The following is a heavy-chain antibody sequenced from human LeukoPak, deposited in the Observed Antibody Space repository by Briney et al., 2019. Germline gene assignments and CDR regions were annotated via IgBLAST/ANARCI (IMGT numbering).Heavy chain of an antibody. CDR2: INPNSGGT. Sequence: ASVKASCKASGYTFTGYYMHWVRQAPGQGLEWMGWINPNSGGTNYAQKFQGRVAMTRDTSISTAYMELSRLRSDDTAVYYCARLRLITMVRGSWFDPWGQGTLVTVSS. CDR1: GYTFTGYY. D-gene: IGHD3-10*01. V-gene: IGHV1-2*02. J-gene: IGHJ5*02. CDR3: ARLRLITMVRGSWFDP.